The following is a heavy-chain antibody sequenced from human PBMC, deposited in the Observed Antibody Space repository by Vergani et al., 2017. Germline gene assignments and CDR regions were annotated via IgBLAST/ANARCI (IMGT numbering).Heavy chain of an antibody. CDR1: GGSISSSNW. V-gene: IGHV4-4*03. J-gene: IGHJ5*02. D-gene: IGHD3-10*01. Sequence: QVQLQESGPGLVKPPGTLSLTCAVSGGSISSSNWWSWVRQPPGKGLEWIGEIYHSGSTNYNPSLKSRVTISVDKSKNQFSLKLSSVTAADTAVYYCVRDSWRSDLRGVYWFDTWGQGTLVSVSS. CDR3: VRDSWRSDLRGVYWFDT. CDR2: IYHSGST.